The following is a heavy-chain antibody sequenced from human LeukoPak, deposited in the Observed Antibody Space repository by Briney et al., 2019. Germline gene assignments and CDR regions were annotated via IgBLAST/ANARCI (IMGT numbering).Heavy chain of an antibody. J-gene: IGHJ3*02. CDR2: IYPGDSDT. CDR3: ARIYYGSSGYYREGDAFDI. V-gene: IGHV5-51*01. CDR1: GYSFTSYW. D-gene: IGHD3-22*01. Sequence: GESLKISCKGSGYSFTSYWIGWVRQMPGKGLEWMGIIYPGDSDTRYSPSFQGQVTISADKSISTAYLQWSSLKASDTAMYYCARIYYGSSGYYREGDAFDIWGQGTMVTVSS.